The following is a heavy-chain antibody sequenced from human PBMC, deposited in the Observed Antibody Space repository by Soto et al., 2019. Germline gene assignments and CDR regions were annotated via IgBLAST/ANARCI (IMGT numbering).Heavy chain of an antibody. CDR2: INPNSGGT. V-gene: IGHV1-2*04. J-gene: IGHJ4*02. Sequence: GASVKVSCKASGYTFTGYYMHWVRQAPGQGLEWMGWINPNSGGTNYAQKFQGWVTMTRDTSISTAYMELSRLRSDDTAVYYCARDAGYCSGGSCYSGYFDYWGQGTLVTVSS. CDR1: GYTFTGYY. CDR3: ARDAGYCSGGSCYSGYFDY. D-gene: IGHD2-15*01.